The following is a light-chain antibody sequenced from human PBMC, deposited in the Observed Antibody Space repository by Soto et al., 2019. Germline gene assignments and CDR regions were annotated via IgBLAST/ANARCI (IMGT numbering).Light chain of an antibody. J-gene: IGKJ1*01. CDR3: QPYGSSPKT. CDR1: QSVSSSY. CDR2: RAS. Sequence: EIVLTQSPGTLYLSPGERATLSCRASQSVSSSYLAWYQQKPGQAPRLLIYRASSRDTVIPDRFSGSGSGTDFTLTISRLEPEAFAVYYCQPYGSSPKTFGQGTKVPIK. V-gene: IGKV3-20*01.